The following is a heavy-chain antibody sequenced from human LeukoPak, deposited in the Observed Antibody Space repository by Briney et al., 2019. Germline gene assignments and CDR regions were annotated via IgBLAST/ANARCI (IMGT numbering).Heavy chain of an antibody. CDR2: ISYDGSNK. D-gene: IGHD3-22*01. J-gene: IGHJ4*02. CDR1: GFTFNRYA. V-gene: IGHV3-33*01. CDR3: ASDERGYYDRSGFFRAIDY. Sequence: GVSVRLSCSASGFTFNRYAMQGLPQAPSKAREGVAFISYDGSNKYYADPVKGRFTVYRNNSKNTLYLQMNSLRADDPAVYYCASDERGYYDRSGFFRAIDYWGQGSLVSVSS.